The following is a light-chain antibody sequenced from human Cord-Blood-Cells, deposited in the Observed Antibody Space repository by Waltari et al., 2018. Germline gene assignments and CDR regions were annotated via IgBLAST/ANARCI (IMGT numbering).Light chain of an antibody. CDR1: SSDVGGYNY. V-gene: IGLV2-14*01. CDR3: SSYTSSSTYV. J-gene: IGLJ1*01. CDR2: EVS. Sequence: QSALTQPASVSGSPGQSITISCTGTSSDVGGYNYASWYQQHPSKAPKLMIYEVSNRPSGVSNRFSGSKSGNTASLTISGLQAEDEADYYCSSYTSSSTYVFGTGTKVTVL.